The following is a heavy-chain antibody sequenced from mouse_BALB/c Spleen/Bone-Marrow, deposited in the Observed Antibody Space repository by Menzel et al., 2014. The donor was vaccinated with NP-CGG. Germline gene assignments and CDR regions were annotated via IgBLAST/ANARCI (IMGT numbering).Heavy chain of an antibody. D-gene: IGHD1-1*01. CDR2: IDPANGNT. J-gene: IGHJ4*01. Sequence: EVQLVESGAELVKPGASVKLSCTASGFNIEDTYMHWVKQRPEQGLEWIGRIDPANGNTKYDPKFQGKATITADTSSNTPYLQLSSLTSEDTAVYYCARSYYAMDYWGQGTSVTVSS. CDR1: GFNIEDTY. CDR3: ARSYYAMDY. V-gene: IGHV14-3*02.